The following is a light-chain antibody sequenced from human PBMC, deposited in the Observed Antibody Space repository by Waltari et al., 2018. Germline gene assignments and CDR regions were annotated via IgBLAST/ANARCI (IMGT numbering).Light chain of an antibody. CDR3: QKYESLPAT. CDR1: QSVRKY. Sequence: EIVLTQSPRTLSLSPGARATLSCRASQSVRKYLAWYQQRPGQAPRLLIYDATTRATGIPDRFSGSGFGTDFSLTISRLEPEDFAVYYCQKYESLPATFGQGTKVEIK. CDR2: DAT. V-gene: IGKV3-20*01. J-gene: IGKJ1*01.